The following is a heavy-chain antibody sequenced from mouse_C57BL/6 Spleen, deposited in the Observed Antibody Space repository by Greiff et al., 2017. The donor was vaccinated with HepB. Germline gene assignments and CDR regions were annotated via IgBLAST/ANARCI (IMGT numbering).Heavy chain of an antibody. V-gene: IGHV1-81*01. J-gene: IGHJ3*01. Sequence: VQLVESGAELARPGASVKLSCKASGYTFTSYGISWVKQRTGQGLEWIGEIYPRSGNTYYNEKFKGKATLTADKSSSTAYMELRSLTSEDSAVYFCARSGLTGTSWFAYWGQGTLVTVSA. CDR2: IYPRSGNT. CDR3: ARSGLTGTSWFAY. CDR1: GYTFTSYG. D-gene: IGHD4-1*01.